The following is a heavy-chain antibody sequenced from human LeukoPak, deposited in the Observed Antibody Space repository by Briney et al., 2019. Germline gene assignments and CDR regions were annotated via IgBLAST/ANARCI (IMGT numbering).Heavy chain of an antibody. D-gene: IGHD5-24*01. CDR3: ARGGSDGYNYRAFDI. V-gene: IGHV3-30*04. CDR1: GFTFSRSP. Sequence: PGGSLRLSCAASGFTFSRSPMHWVRQAPGKGLEWVAILSHDESNRYYADPVRGRFNISRDDSKNTLYLQINSLTAEDTAMYYCARGGSDGYNYRAFDIWGQGTMVTVSS. J-gene: IGHJ3*02. CDR2: LSHDESNR.